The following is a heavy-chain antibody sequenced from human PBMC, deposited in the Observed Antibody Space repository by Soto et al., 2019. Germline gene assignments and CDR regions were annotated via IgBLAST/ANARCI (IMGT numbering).Heavy chain of an antibody. J-gene: IGHJ5*02. CDR2: INPNSGGT. Sequence: GASVKVSCKASGYTFTGYYMHWVRQAPGQGLEWMGWINPNSGGTNYAQKFQGWVTMTRDTSISTAYMELSRLRSDDTAVYYCARGGEIAPAARNGVNWFAPGGQGPLVPVPS. V-gene: IGHV1-2*04. D-gene: IGHD2-2*01. CDR1: GYTFTGYY. CDR3: ARGGEIAPAARNGVNWFAP.